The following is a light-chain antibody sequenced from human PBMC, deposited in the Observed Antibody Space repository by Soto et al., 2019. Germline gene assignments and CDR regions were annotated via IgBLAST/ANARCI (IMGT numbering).Light chain of an antibody. J-gene: IGLJ2*01. CDR2: DVS. CDR3: SSYTTSTTLV. Sequence: QSALTQPASVSGSPGQSITISCTGTTSDVGAYDYVSWYQQHPDKAPKLIIYDVSHRPSGVSNRFSGSKSGNTASLTISGLQAEDEGDYYCSSYTTSTTLVFGGGTKLTVL. CDR1: TSDVGAYDY. V-gene: IGLV2-14*03.